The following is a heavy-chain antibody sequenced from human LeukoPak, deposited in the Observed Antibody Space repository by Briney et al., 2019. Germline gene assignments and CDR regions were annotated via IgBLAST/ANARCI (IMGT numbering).Heavy chain of an antibody. CDR1: GGSFSGYY. D-gene: IGHD3-10*01. CDR3: ARENGNRGWFGRNTIIKYYYYYYMDV. Sequence: SETLSLTCAVYGGSFSGYYWSWIRQPPGKGLEWIGEINQSGSTNYNPSRESRVTISVDTFKNQFSLKISSVNAADTAVYYWARENGNRGWFGRNTIIKYYYYYYMDVWGKGTTVTVSS. V-gene: IGHV4-34*01. CDR2: INQSGST. J-gene: IGHJ6*03.